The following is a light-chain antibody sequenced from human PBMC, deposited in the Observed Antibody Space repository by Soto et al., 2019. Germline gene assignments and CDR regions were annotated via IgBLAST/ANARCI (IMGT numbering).Light chain of an antibody. CDR3: QHYDNSLPIT. Sequence: EIVLTQSPATLSLSPGERATLSCRASQSVGSIYLAWYQQKPGQAPRLVIYGASSRATGIPDRFSGSGSGTDFTLTISGLEPEDFAVYFCQHYDNSLPITFGQGTRLEIK. CDR1: QSVGSIY. V-gene: IGKV3-20*01. CDR2: GAS. J-gene: IGKJ5*01.